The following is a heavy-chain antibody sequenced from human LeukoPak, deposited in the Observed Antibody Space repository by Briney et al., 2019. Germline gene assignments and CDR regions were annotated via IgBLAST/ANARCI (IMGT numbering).Heavy chain of an antibody. J-gene: IGHJ4*02. V-gene: IGHV3-11*04. CDR3: PRGSEWDLLGSCDY. CDR1: GFSFRDYY. D-gene: IGHD1-26*01. Sequence: GGSLRLSCAASGFSFRDYYMTWIRQAPGKGLEWVSYISSSGSTKYYADSVKGRFTISRDNAKNSLYLQMNSLRAEDTAVYYCPRGSEWDLLGSCDYWGQGTLVTVSS. CDR2: ISSSGSTK.